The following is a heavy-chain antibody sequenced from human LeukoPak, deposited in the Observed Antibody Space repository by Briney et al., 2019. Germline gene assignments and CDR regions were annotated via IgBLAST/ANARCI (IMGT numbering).Heavy chain of an antibody. CDR2: ISDDDSNK. D-gene: IGHD3-22*01. J-gene: IGHJ4*02. CDR3: AKGPDSGSFYSLDF. CDR1: RFTFSTYG. V-gene: IGHV3-30*18. Sequence: GGSLRLSCAAFRFTFSTYGMHWVRQAPGKGLEWVAVISDDDSNKYYADSVKGRFTISRDNSKNTLYLQMNSLRAEDTAVYYCAKGPDSGSFYSLDFWGQGALVTVSS.